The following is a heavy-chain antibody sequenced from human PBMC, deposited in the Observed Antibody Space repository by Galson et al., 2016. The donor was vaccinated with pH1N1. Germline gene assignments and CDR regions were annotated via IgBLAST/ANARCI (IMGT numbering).Heavy chain of an antibody. J-gene: IGHJ4*02. Sequence: QSGAEVKKPGESLKISCEGFGYSLTNYWIVWVRQMPGKGLEWMGIIYLSDSHTTYSPSFQGQVTISADRSISTAYLERSSLKASDTATYYWAGTRPEFRYFDWQKPHSFDYWGQGTLVTVSS. CDR1: GYSLTNYW. D-gene: IGHD3-9*01. CDR2: IYLSDSHT. CDR3: AGTRPEFRYFDWQKPHSFDY. V-gene: IGHV5-51*01.